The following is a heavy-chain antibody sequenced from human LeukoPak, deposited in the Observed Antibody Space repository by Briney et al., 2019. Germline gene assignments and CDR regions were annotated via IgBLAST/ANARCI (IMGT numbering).Heavy chain of an antibody. CDR3: AREKMVRGVKDLDY. CDR1: GYTFTSYG. V-gene: IGHV1-18*04. Sequence: ASVKVSCKASGYTFTSYGISWVRQAPGQGLEWTGWISAYNGNTNYAQKLQGRVTMTTDTSTSTAYMELRSLRSDDTAVYYCAREKMVRGVKDLDYWGQGTLVTVSS. CDR2: ISAYNGNT. D-gene: IGHD3-10*01. J-gene: IGHJ4*02.